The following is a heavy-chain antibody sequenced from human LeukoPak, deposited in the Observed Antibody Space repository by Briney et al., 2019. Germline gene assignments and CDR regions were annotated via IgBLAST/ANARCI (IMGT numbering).Heavy chain of an antibody. V-gene: IGHV3-23*01. CDR2: ISGSGGST. CDR1: GFTFSSYG. D-gene: IGHD1-26*01. CDR3: AKPRGEWELLFDAFDI. Sequence: GGSLRLSCAASGFTFSSYGMSWVRQAPGKGLEWVSAISGSGGSTYYADSVKGRFTISRDNSKNTLYLQMNSLRAEDTAVYYCAKPRGEWELLFDAFDIWGQGTMVTVSS. J-gene: IGHJ3*02.